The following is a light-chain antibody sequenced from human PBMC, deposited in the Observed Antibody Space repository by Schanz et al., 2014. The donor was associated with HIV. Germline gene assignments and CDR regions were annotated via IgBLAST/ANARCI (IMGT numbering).Light chain of an antibody. CDR2: DTF. Sequence: DIVLTQFPGTLSLSPGEAATLSCRASQRIRTRSLPWYQQRPGHPPRLLIYDTFRRATGVPDRFSGSGSGTDFTLTINSLEPEDFTIYYCQQYEDSPGYTFGQGTKLEIK. CDR3: QQYEDSPGYT. CDR1: QRIRTRS. V-gene: IGKV3-20*01. J-gene: IGKJ2*01.